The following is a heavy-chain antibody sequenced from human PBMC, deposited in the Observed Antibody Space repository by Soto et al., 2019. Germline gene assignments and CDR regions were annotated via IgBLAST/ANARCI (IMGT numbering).Heavy chain of an antibody. V-gene: IGHV1-3*01. CDR2: IHAGNGNT. CDR3: ARERCSGDGNDFDY. Sequence: QVQVVQSGAEVKKPGASVKVSCKASGFTFTTYDIHWVRQAPGQRLEWMGWIHAGNGNTKSSQKFQDRLTITRDTSASTAYMELRSLRSEDSAVYYCARERCSGDGNDFDYWGQGTLVTVSS. J-gene: IGHJ4*02. CDR1: GFTFTTYD. D-gene: IGHD2-15*01.